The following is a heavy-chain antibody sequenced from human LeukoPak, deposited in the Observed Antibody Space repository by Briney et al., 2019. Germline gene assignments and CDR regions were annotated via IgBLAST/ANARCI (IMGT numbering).Heavy chain of an antibody. CDR3: ARGLGSITILDY. J-gene: IGHJ4*02. D-gene: IGHD3-9*01. Sequence: SETLSLTCAVSGASISSGGYSWSWIRQPPGKGLEWIGYIYHSGSTYYNPSLKSRVTISADRSKNQFSLKLSSVTAADTAVYYCARGLGSITILDYWGQGTLVTVSS. CDR2: IYHSGST. V-gene: IGHV4-30-2*01. CDR1: GASISSGGYS.